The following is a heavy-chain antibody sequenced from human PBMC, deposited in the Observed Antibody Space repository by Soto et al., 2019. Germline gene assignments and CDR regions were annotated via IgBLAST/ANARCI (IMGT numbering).Heavy chain of an antibody. D-gene: IGHD2-2*01. V-gene: IGHV4-30-4*01. Sequence: QVQLQESGPGLVKPSQTLSLTCTVSGGSISSGDYYWSWIRQPPGTGLEWIGYIYYSGSTYYNPSLKSRVTISVDTSKNQFSLKLSSVTAADTAVYYCARATIVLVPAAMVSHWFDPWGQGTLVTVSS. CDR3: ARATIVLVPAAMVSHWFDP. J-gene: IGHJ5*02. CDR2: IYYSGST. CDR1: GGSISSGDYY.